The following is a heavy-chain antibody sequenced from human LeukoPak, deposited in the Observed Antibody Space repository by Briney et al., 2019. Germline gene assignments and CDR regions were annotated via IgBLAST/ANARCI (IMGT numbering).Heavy chain of an antibody. V-gene: IGHV1-46*01. CDR3: ARVLGIVVVPASRANYAFDI. Sequence: ASVKVSCKASGYTFTSYYMHWVRQAPGQGLEWMGIINTSGGSTSYAQKFQGRVTMTRDMSTSTVYMELSSLRSEDTAVYYCARVLGIVVVPASRANYAFDIWGQGTMVTVSS. J-gene: IGHJ3*02. D-gene: IGHD2-2*03. CDR2: INTSGGST. CDR1: GYTFTSYY.